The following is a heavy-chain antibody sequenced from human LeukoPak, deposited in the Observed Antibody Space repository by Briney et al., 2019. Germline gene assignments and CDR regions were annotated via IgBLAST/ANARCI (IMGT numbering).Heavy chain of an antibody. CDR1: GGTFSSYA. Sequence: GASVKVSCKASGGTFSSYAISWVRQAPGQGLEWMGRIIPILGIANHAQKFQGRVTITADKSTSTAYMELSSLRSEDTAVYYCARWGTVTTSQYAFDIWGQGTMVTVSS. V-gene: IGHV1-69*04. D-gene: IGHD4-17*01. CDR3: ARWGTVTTSQYAFDI. J-gene: IGHJ3*02. CDR2: IIPILGIA.